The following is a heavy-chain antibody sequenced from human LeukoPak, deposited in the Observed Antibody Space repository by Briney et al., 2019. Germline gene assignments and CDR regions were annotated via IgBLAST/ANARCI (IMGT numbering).Heavy chain of an antibody. CDR2: IWSDGSDK. J-gene: IGHJ1*01. V-gene: IGHV3-33*06. CDR1: GFTFSHYG. D-gene: IGHD4-11*01. Sequence: GGSLRLSCAASGFTFSHYGMHWVRQTPGAGLEWVAVIWSDGSDKYYAKSVKGRFTISRDNSKNSLFLQMNSLRTEDTAVYYCAKDAQRGFDYSNSLQNWGQGILVTVSS. CDR3: AKDAQRGFDYSNSLQN.